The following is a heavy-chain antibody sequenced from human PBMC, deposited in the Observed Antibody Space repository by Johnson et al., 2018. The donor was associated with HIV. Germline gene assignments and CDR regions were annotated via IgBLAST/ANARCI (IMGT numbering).Heavy chain of an antibody. CDR3: ARDKSGSYRGAFDV. D-gene: IGHD1-26*01. V-gene: IGHV3-9*01. CDR2: ISWNSDNI. CDR1: GFTFDDYA. Sequence: QLVESGGGLVQPGRSLRLSCAPSGFTFDDYAMHWVRQAPGKGLEWVSGISWNSDNIAYADSVRGRVTIARDNAKNSLYLQMNTLRAVNTALYYGARDKSGSYRGAFDVWGQGTMVTVSS. J-gene: IGHJ3*01.